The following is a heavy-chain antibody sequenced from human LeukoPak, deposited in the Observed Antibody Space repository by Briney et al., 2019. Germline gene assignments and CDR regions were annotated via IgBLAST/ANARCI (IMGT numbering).Heavy chain of an antibody. J-gene: IGHJ4*02. D-gene: IGHD7-27*01. CDR3: ARAGVWGSVGRRDY. V-gene: IGHV1-18*01. CDR1: GYTFSSYA. Sequence: ASVKVSCKASGYTFSSYAMNWVRQAPGQGLEWMGWISAYNGNTNYAQKLQGRVTMTTDTSTSTAYMELRSLRSDDTAVYYCARAGVWGSVGRRDYWGQGTLVTVSS. CDR2: ISAYNGNT.